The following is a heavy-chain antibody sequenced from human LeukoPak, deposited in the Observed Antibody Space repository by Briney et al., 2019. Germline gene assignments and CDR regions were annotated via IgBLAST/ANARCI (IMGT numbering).Heavy chain of an antibody. CDR3: AKDRGRYYDSSGFYWGYYFDS. V-gene: IGHV3-23*01. Sequence: GGSLRLSCAASGFTFSSYAMSWVRQAPGKGLEWVSAISGSGGSTYYADSVKGRFTISRDNSKNTLYLQMNSLRAEDTAVYYCAKDRGRYYDSSGFYWGYYFDSWGQGILVTVST. D-gene: IGHD3-22*01. CDR2: ISGSGGST. CDR1: GFTFSSYA. J-gene: IGHJ4*02.